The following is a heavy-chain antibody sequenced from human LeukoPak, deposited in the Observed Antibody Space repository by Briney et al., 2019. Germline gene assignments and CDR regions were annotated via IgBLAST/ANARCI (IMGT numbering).Heavy chain of an antibody. V-gene: IGHV1-3*01. D-gene: IGHD2-15*01. J-gene: IGHJ5*02. CDR3: ARLAYCSGGSCYSKGVNH. Sequence: ASVKVSCKASGYTFTSYAMHWVRQAPGPRLEWVGWINAGNGNTKYSQKFQGRVTITRDTSASTAYMELSSLRSEDTAVYYCARLAYCSGGSCYSKGVNHWGQGTLVTVSS. CDR2: INAGNGNT. CDR1: GYTFTSYA.